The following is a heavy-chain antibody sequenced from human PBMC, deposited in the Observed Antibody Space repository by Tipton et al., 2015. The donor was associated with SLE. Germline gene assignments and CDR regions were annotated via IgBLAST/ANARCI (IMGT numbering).Heavy chain of an antibody. D-gene: IGHD3-3*01. CDR1: GFTFRNYA. J-gene: IGHJ4*02. CDR2: IYANDNT. Sequence: SLRLSCAASGFTFRNYAMSWVRQAPGKGLEWVALIYANDNTYYGESVKGRFTMSRDYSKGTVYLQMNSLRAEDTAIYYCARLPSCWSGDYFDSWGQGTLVSVSS. V-gene: IGHV3-23*03. CDR3: ARLPSCWSGDYFDS.